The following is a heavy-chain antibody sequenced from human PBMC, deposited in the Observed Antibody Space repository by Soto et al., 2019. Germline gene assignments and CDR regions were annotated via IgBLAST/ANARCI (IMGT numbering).Heavy chain of an antibody. CDR2: IYYSGST. CDR1: GGSISSSSYY. J-gene: IGHJ4*02. V-gene: IGHV4-39*01. Sequence: SETLSLTCTVSGGSISSSSYYWGWIRQPPGKGLEWIGSIYYSGSTYYNPSLKSRVTISVDTSKNQFSLKLSSVTAADTAVYYCARRGYSYGSFFDYWGQGTLVTASS. CDR3: ARRGYSYGSFFDY. D-gene: IGHD5-18*01.